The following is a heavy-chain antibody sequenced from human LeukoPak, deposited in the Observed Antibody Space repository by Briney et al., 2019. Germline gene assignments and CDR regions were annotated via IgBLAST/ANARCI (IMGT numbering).Heavy chain of an antibody. CDR3: ARDHRGYSSGWDCYFDY. J-gene: IGHJ4*02. CDR1: GFTFSSYA. D-gene: IGHD6-19*01. Sequence: PGGSLRLSCAASGFTFSSYAMHWVRQAPGKGLEWVAVISYDGSNKYYADSVKGRFTISRDNSKNMLYLQMNSLRAEDTAVYYCARDHRGYSSGWDCYFDYWGQGTLVTVSS. V-gene: IGHV3-30-3*01. CDR2: ISYDGSNK.